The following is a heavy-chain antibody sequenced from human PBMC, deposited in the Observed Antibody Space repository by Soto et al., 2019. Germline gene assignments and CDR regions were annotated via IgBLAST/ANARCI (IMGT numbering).Heavy chain of an antibody. Sequence: SETLSLTYTVSGGSISSGGYYWSWIRQHPGKGLEWIGYIYYSGSTYYNPSLKSRVTISVDTSKNQFSLKLSSVTAADTAVYYCARDQGHYDITGRSPHNWFDPWGQGTLVTVSS. V-gene: IGHV4-31*03. CDR3: ARDQGHYDITGRSPHNWFDP. D-gene: IGHD3-22*01. J-gene: IGHJ5*02. CDR1: GGSISSGGYY. CDR2: IYYSGST.